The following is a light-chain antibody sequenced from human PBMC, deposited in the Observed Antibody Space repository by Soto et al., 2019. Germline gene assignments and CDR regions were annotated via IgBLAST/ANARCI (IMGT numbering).Light chain of an antibody. CDR1: QTISSW. CDR2: KAS. J-gene: IGKJ1*01. Sequence: DIPMTQAPSTLSVNLGDRVTITCRASQTISSWLAWYQQKPGKAPKLLIYKASTLKSGVPSRFSGSGSGTEFTLTISSLQPDDFATYYCQHYNSYSEAFGQGTKVDIK. CDR3: QHYNSYSEA. V-gene: IGKV1-5*03.